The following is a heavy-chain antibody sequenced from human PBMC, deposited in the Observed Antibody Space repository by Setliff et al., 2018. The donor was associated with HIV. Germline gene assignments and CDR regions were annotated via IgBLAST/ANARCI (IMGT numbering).Heavy chain of an antibody. CDR1: GGSSIYF. D-gene: IGHD1-26*01. V-gene: IGHV4-39*07. CDR2: VYYSGST. Sequence: KSSATLSLTCTVSGGSSIYFWGWIRQPPGKGLEWIGSVYYSGSTYYNPSLKSRVTISMDTSKNQFSLKLNSVTAADTAVYYCAKDRSGSYRTFDYWGPGILVTVSS. J-gene: IGHJ4*02. CDR3: AKDRSGSYRTFDY.